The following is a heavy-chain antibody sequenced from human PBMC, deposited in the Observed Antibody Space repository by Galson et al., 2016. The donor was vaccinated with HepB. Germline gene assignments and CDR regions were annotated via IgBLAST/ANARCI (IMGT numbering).Heavy chain of an antibody. CDR3: ARDPVYCGSDNNCYEEGWFDP. D-gene: IGHD2-21*01. V-gene: IGHV3-20*04. CDR1: GFFFDDYG. J-gene: IGHJ5*02. CDR2: LNWSGGST. Sequence: SLRLSCAASGFFFDDYGMSWVRQAPGKGLEWVSGLNWSGGSTGYADSVKGRFTISRDNAKNSLYLQMNSLRAEDTAMYYCARDPVYCGSDNNCYEEGWFDPWGQGTLVTVSS.